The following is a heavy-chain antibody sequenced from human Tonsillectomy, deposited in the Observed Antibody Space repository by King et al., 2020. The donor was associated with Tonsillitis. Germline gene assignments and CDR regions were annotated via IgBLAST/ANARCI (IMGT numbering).Heavy chain of an antibody. Sequence: VQLVESGGGLVQPGGSLRLSCAASGFTFSSCAMSWVRQAPGKGLEWVSVIIGSGGSTYYADSVKGRFTISRDNSKNTLYLQMNSLRAEDTAVYYCAKDGSGWFYYYYGMDVWGQGTTVTVSS. CDR1: GFTFSSCA. J-gene: IGHJ6*02. V-gene: IGHV3-23*04. CDR2: IIGSGGST. CDR3: AKDGSGWFYYYYGMDV. D-gene: IGHD6-19*01.